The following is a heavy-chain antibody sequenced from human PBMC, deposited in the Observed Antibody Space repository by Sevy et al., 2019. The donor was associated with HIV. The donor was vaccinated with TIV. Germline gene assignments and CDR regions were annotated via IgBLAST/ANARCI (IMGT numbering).Heavy chain of an antibody. V-gene: IGHV3-23*01. Sequence: GGSLRLSCAASGFTFSSYAMSWVRQAPGKGLEWVSAISGSGGSTYYADSVKGRFTISRDNSKNTLYLQMNSLRAEDTAVYYCAKDEFDFDWSIGNWFDPWGQRTLVTVSS. D-gene: IGHD3-9*01. CDR2: ISGSGGST. J-gene: IGHJ5*02. CDR3: AKDEFDFDWSIGNWFDP. CDR1: GFTFSSYA.